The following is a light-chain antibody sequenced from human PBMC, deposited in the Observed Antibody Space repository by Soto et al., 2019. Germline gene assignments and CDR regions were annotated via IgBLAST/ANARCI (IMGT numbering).Light chain of an antibody. CDR3: QESDVVPLT. CDR2: AAS. CDR1: QDIRNY. J-gene: IGKJ4*01. Sequence: DIQMTQSPSSLSASVGDRVTITCRASQDIRNYLAWYQQKPGKIPELLIYAASTFHSGVPSRFSGSGYGTYFTLTINTLQHEDVATYYCQESDVVPLTFSGGTKVEIK. V-gene: IGKV1-27*01.